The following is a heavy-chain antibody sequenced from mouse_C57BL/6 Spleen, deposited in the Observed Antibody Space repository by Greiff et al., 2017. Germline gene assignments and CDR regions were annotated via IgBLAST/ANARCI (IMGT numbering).Heavy chain of an antibody. J-gene: IGHJ2*01. CDR3: AIMYYYIDD. Sequence: VQLQQPGAELVMPGASVKLSCKASGYTFTSYWMPWVKQRPGQGLEWIGEIDPSDSYTNYNQKFKGKSTLTVDKSSSTAYMQHSSLTSEDSAVYYCAIMYYYIDDWGQGTTLTVSS. V-gene: IGHV1-69*01. CDR2: IDPSDSYT. CDR1: GYTFTSYW.